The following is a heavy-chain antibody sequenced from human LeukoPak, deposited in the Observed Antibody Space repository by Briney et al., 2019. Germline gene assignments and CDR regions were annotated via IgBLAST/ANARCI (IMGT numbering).Heavy chain of an antibody. J-gene: IGHJ4*02. CDR2: ISGSGGST. Sequence: GGSLRLSCAASGFTFSSYAMSWVRQAPGKGLEWVSAISGSGGSTYYADSVKGRFTISRDNTKNTLYLQMNSLRAEDTAVYYCAKDRAEYFFRSDYWGQGTLVTVSS. D-gene: IGHD3-3*01. CDR3: AKDRAEYFFRSDY. V-gene: IGHV3-23*01. CDR1: GFTFSSYA.